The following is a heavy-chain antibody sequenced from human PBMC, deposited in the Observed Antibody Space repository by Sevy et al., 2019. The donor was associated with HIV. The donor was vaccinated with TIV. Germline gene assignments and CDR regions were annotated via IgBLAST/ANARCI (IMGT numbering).Heavy chain of an antibody. D-gene: IGHD2-2*03. CDR1: GLSFSSFG. CDR3: AKDGYSSRWRHYFDS. V-gene: IGHV3-23*01. CDR2: ITGSGVDT. Sequence: GGSLRLSCVASGLSFSSFGMSWVRQAPGKGPEWVSGITGSGVDTYYADPVKDRFTMSRDNSKNTLYLQMNNLRIDDPAVYYCAKDGYSSRWRHYFDSWGQGALVTVSS. J-gene: IGHJ4*02.